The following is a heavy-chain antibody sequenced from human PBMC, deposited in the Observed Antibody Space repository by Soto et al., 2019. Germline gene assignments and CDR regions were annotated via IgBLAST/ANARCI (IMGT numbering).Heavy chain of an antibody. Sequence: SETLSLTCTVSGGSISSSSYYWGWIRQPPGKGLEWIGSIYYSGSTYYNPSLKSRVTISVDTSKNQFSLKLSPVTAADTAVYYCARQATTYDSSGYYNFDYWGQGTLVTVSS. V-gene: IGHV4-39*01. CDR2: IYYSGST. CDR1: GGSISSSSYY. D-gene: IGHD3-22*01. CDR3: ARQATTYDSSGYYNFDY. J-gene: IGHJ4*02.